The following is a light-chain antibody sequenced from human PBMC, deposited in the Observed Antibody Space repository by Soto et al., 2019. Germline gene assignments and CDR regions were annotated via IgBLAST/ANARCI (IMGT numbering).Light chain of an antibody. CDR1: NSNIGSNT. J-gene: IGLJ1*01. CDR2: SNN. CDR3: AAWDDSLNVYV. Sequence: QPVLTQPPSASGTPGQRVTISCSGSNSNIGSNTVNWYQQFPGTAPKLLIYSNNQRPSGVPDRFSASKSGTSASLAISGPQSEDEADYYCAAWDDSLNVYVFGTGTKVTVL. V-gene: IGLV1-44*01.